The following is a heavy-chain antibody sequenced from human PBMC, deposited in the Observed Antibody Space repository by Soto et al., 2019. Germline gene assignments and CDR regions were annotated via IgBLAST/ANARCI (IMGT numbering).Heavy chain of an antibody. CDR1: GYTFTSYY. CDR3: ARYCSGGSCYLFSSYYGMDV. J-gene: IGHJ6*02. Sequence: SVKVSCKAAGYTFTSYYRHLVRQAPGQGLEWMGIINPSGGSTSYAQKFQGRVTMTTDTSTSTAYMELRSLRSDDTAVYYCARYCSGGSCYLFSSYYGMDVWGQGTTVTVSS. V-gene: IGHV1-46*01. CDR2: INPSGGST. D-gene: IGHD2-15*01.